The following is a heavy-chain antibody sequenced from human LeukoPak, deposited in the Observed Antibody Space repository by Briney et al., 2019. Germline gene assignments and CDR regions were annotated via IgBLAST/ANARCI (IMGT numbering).Heavy chain of an antibody. CDR3: ARETTYYDSSGYYRVAWFDP. V-gene: IGHV4-61*02. Sequence: PSKTLSLTCTVSGGSISSGSYYWIWIRQPAGKGLEGIGRIYTSGSNNYNPSLKSRVTISVDTSKNQFSLKLRSVTAADTAVYYCARETTYYDSSGYYRVAWFDPWGQGTLVTVSS. CDR2: IYTSGSN. CDR1: GGSISSGSYY. J-gene: IGHJ5*02. D-gene: IGHD3-22*01.